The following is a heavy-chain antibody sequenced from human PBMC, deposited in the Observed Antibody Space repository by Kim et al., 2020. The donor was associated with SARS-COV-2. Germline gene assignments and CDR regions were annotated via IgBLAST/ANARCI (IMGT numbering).Heavy chain of an antibody. Sequence: GGSLRLSCEASGFTLSNYAMTWVRQAPGKGLGWVSAISGSGGRTYYADSMKGRFTISRDSSKNTLYLQMNRLRAEDTAVYYCAKYSSGVHYDDGMDVWGQGTTVTVSS. CDR2: ISGSGGRT. D-gene: IGHD3-3*01. V-gene: IGHV3-23*01. CDR1: GFTLSNYA. CDR3: AKYSSGVHYDDGMDV. J-gene: IGHJ6*02.